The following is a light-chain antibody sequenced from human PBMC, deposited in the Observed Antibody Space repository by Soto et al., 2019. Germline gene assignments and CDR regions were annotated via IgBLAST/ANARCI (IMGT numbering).Light chain of an antibody. J-gene: IGKJ1*01. V-gene: IGKV1-39*01. CDR2: AAS. CDR3: QQSYSTPQT. CDR1: QSISSY. Sequence: DIQMTQSRSSRSASVGDRVTITCRASQSISSYLNWYQQKPGKAPKLLIYAASSLQSGVPSRFSGSGSGTDFTLTISSLQPEDFATYYCQQSYSTPQTFGQGTKVDIK.